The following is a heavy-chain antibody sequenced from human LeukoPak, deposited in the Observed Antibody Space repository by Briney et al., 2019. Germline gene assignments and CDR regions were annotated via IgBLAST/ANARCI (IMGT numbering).Heavy chain of an antibody. CDR1: GFNFRDYA. V-gene: IGHV3-23*01. J-gene: IGHJ4*02. CDR2: ISDSGLST. D-gene: IGHD2/OR15-2a*01. CDR3: ARDLGFSRNRYFDY. Sequence: GGSLRLSCTASGFNFRDYAMTWVRQSAGKGLEWVSTISDSGLSTYYADSVKGRFTISRDNSKNTVFLQMNSLTAEDTAMLYCARDLGFSRNRYFDYWGQGTLVTVSS.